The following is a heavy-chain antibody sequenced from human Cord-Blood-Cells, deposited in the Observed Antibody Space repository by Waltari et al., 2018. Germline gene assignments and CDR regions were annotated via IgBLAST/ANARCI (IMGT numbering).Heavy chain of an antibody. J-gene: IGHJ4*02. D-gene: IGHD1-26*01. CDR3: AREGVSIGWLRRSGSYYFDY. V-gene: IGHV1-46*01. CDR1: GYTFTSYY. Sequence: QVQLVQSGAEVKKPGASVKVSCKASGYTFTSYYMHWVRQAPGQGLEWMGIINPSGGSTSYAQKFRGRVTMTRDTSTSTVYMELSSLRSEDTAVYYCAREGVSIGWLRRSGSYYFDYWGQGTLVTVSS. CDR2: INPSGGST.